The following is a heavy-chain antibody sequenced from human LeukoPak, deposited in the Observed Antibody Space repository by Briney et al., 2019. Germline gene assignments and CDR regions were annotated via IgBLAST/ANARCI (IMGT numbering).Heavy chain of an antibody. D-gene: IGHD5-18*01. CDR3: ARVASWGYSYGLLNFDF. CDR2: INPNSGGT. J-gene: IGHJ4*02. V-gene: IGHV1-2*02. CDR1: GYTFTGYY. Sequence: ASVKVSCKASGYTFTGYYMHWVRQAPGQGLEWMGWINPNSGGTNYAQKFQGRVTMTRDTSISTAYMDLSRLRSDDTAVYYCARVASWGYSYGLLNFDFWGQGTLVTVSS.